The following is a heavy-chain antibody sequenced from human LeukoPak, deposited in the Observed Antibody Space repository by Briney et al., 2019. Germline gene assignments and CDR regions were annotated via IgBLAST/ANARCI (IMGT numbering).Heavy chain of an antibody. CDR1: GYSFTRYG. D-gene: IGHD1-26*01. V-gene: IGHV1-18*01. Sequence: ASVKVSCKASGYSFTRYGISWVRQAPGQGLEWMGWISGSNGNTKYAQKFQGRVTMTTDTSTGTAYMDLRNLRFDDTAVYFCARSGRGTYYYFDLWGQGTLVPVSS. CDR2: ISGSNGNT. CDR3: ARSGRGTYYYFDL. J-gene: IGHJ4*01.